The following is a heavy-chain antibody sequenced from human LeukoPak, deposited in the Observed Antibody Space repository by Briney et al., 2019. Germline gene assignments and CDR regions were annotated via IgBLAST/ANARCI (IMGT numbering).Heavy chain of an antibody. CDR1: GFIFSTYV. D-gene: IGHD6-19*01. J-gene: IGHJ4*02. Sequence: GGSLRLSCAASGFIFSTYVMHWVRQAPGKGLEWVAVVSYDGSNIYHAASVQGRFTISRDNSKNTLYLQMNSLRAEDTAVYYCAKSLDAQAVADPFDYWGQGTLVTVSS. CDR2: VSYDGSNI. CDR3: AKSLDAQAVADPFDY. V-gene: IGHV3-30*18.